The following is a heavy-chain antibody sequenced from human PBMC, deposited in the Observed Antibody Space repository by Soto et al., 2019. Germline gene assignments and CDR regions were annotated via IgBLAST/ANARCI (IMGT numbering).Heavy chain of an antibody. CDR1: GYTFTSYG. Sequence: GASVKVSCKASGYTFTSYGISWVRQAPGQGLEWMGWISAYNGNTNYAQKLQGRVTMTTYTSTSTAYMELRSLRSDDTAVYYCARDYPPDGSHSTRFDPWGQGTLVTVSS. CDR3: ARDYPPDGSHSTRFDP. CDR2: ISAYNGNT. V-gene: IGHV1-18*01. J-gene: IGHJ5*02.